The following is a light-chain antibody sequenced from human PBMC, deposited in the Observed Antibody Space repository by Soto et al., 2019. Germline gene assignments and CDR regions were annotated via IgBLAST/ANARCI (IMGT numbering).Light chain of an antibody. CDR1: QSVGGN. CDR2: AAS. V-gene: IGKV3-15*01. J-gene: IGKJ1*01. CDR3: QQYNNWPPST. Sequence: EIVMTQSPATLSVSPGERATLSCRASQSVGGNLAWYQQKPGQPPRLLIYAASSRPTGIPARFSGSGSGTAFTLTISSLQSEDFAVYYCQQYNNWPPSTFGQGTKVEIK.